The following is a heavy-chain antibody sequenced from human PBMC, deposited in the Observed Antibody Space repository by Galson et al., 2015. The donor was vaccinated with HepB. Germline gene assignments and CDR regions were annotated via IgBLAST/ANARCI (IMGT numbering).Heavy chain of an antibody. V-gene: IGHV1-18*01. CDR3: ARDLGNDSSGYYSESLYYFDY. CDR1: GYTFTSYG. CDR2: ISAYNGNT. J-gene: IGHJ4*02. Sequence: SVKVSCKASGYTFTSYGISWVRQAPGQGLEWMGWISAYNGNTNYAQKLQGRVTMTTDTSTSTAYMELSRLRSDDTAVYYCARDLGNDSSGYYSESLYYFDYWGQGTLVTVSS. D-gene: IGHD3-22*01.